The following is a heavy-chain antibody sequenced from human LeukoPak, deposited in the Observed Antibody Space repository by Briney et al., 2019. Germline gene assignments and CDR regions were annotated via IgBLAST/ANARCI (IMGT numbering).Heavy chain of an antibody. Sequence: GRSLRLSCAASGFTFRNYGMHWVRQAPGKGLEWVAVISYDGNNKYYADSVKGRITISRDNSKNTVYLQMNSLRAEDTAVYYCAKESGFGELFDYWGQGTLVTVSS. CDR2: ISYDGNNK. CDR1: GFTFRNYG. D-gene: IGHD3-10*01. J-gene: IGHJ4*02. CDR3: AKESGFGELFDY. V-gene: IGHV3-30*18.